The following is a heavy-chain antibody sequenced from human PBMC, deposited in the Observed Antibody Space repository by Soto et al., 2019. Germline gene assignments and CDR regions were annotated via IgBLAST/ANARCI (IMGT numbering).Heavy chain of an antibody. CDR1: GFTFSSYS. V-gene: IGHV3-48*01. CDR3: ARVSGKLRPNYYYYYYMDV. D-gene: IGHD1-7*01. J-gene: IGHJ6*03. Sequence: EVQLVESGGGLVQPGGSLRLSCAASGFTFSSYSMNWVRQAPGKGLEWVSYISSSSSTIYYADSVKGRFTISRDNAKNSLYLQMNSLRAEDTAVYYCARVSGKLRPNYYYYYYMDVWGKGTTVTVSS. CDR2: ISSSSSTI.